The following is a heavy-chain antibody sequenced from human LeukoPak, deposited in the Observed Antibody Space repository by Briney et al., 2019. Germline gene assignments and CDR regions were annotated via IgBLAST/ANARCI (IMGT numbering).Heavy chain of an antibody. Sequence: PGRSLRPSCAASGFTFDDYAMHWVRQAPGKGLEWVSGISWNSGSIGYADSVKGRFTISRDNAKNSLYLQMNSLRAEDTALYYCAKDRGITIFGAARLYFDYWGQGTLVTVSS. CDR3: AKDRGITIFGAARLYFDY. J-gene: IGHJ4*02. CDR2: ISWNSGSI. D-gene: IGHD3-3*01. CDR1: GFTFDDYA. V-gene: IGHV3-9*01.